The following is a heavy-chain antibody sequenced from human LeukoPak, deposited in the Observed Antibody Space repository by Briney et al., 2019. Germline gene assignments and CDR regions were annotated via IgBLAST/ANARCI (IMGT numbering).Heavy chain of an antibody. CDR2: INPNTGTP. Sequence: ASVKVSCKASGYTFTSITINWVRQAPGQGLEWMGWINPNTGTPPYAQGFTGRFVFSSDTSVSTAFLQISSLKAEDTAIYYCVRGYDTTGFFSYWGQGTLVTVSS. J-gene: IGHJ4*02. CDR3: VRGYDTTGFFSY. D-gene: IGHD3-22*01. CDR1: GYTFTSIT. V-gene: IGHV7-4-1*02.